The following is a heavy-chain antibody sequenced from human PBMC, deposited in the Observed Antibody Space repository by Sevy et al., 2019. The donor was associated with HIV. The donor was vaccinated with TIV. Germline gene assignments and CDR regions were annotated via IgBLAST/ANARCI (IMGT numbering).Heavy chain of an antibody. Sequence: GGSLRFSCAASGFRFSDYAMHWVRQAPGKGLEWVSGISWNSVSLDYADSVKGRFTISRDNAKNSLYLQMNRLRSEDTALYYCAKDNRPATMSNSSYYYYYGIDVRGQGTTVTVSS. V-gene: IGHV3-9*01. CDR2: ISWNSVSL. CDR3: AKDNRPATMSNSSYYYYYGIDV. J-gene: IGHJ6*02. D-gene: IGHD6-6*01. CDR1: GFRFSDYA.